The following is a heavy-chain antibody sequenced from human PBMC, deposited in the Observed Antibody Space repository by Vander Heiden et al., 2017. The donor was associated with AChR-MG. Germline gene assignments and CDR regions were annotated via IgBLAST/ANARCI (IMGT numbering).Heavy chain of an antibody. CDR3: ARIPRGYSNYFDY. J-gene: IGHJ4*02. D-gene: IGHD4-4*01. V-gene: IGHV4-59*01. CDR1: GGCSSSSS. CDR2: ISYSRST. Sequence: QVQLQESGPGLVKPSETLSITCTVSGGCSSSSSWSWIRQPPGKGLEWIGYISYSRSTNYNPSLKSRVTISEDTSRNQFSLKLSSVTAADTAVYYCARIPRGYSNYFDYWGQGILVTVSS.